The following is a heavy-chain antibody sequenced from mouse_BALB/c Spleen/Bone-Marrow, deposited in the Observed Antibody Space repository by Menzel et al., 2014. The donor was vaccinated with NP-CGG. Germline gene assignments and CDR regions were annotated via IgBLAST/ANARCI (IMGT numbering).Heavy chain of an antibody. CDR3: ARDYYGSSFDY. CDR1: GYAFSSSW. J-gene: IGHJ2*01. Sequence: QVQLKDSGPELVKPGASVKIFCKASGYAFSSSWMNWVKQRPGQGLEWIGRICPGDGDTNYNGKFKGKATLTADKSSSTAYMQISSLTPVDSAVYFCARDYYGSSFDYWGQGTTLTVSS. CDR2: ICPGDGDT. V-gene: IGHV1-82*01. D-gene: IGHD1-1*01.